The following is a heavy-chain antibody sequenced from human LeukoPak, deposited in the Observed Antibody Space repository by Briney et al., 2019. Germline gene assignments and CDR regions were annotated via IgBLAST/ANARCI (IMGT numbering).Heavy chain of an antibody. D-gene: IGHD5-24*01. CDR3: AKDQFA. V-gene: IGHV3-74*01. CDR2: INTDGSTT. J-gene: IGHJ5*02. Sequence: GGSLRLSCAASGFTFSSYWMHWVRRAPGKGLVWVSRINTDGSTTNYADSVKGRFTISRDNSKNTLYLEMNSLRVEDAAVYYCAKDQFAWGQGTLVTVSS. CDR1: GFTFSSYW.